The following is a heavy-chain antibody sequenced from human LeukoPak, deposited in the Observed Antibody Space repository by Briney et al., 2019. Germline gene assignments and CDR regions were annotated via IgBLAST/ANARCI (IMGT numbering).Heavy chain of an antibody. CDR1: GGTFSSYA. D-gene: IGHD3-10*01. CDR3: ARAYDMVAMVRGVIITLYY. CDR2: INPNSGGT. V-gene: IGHV1-2*02. Sequence: ASVKVSCKASGGTFSSYAISWVRQAPGQGLEWMGWINPNSGGTNYAQKFQGRVTMTRDTSISTAYMELSRLRSDDTAVYYCARAYDMVAMVRGVIITLYYWGQGTLVTVSS. J-gene: IGHJ4*02.